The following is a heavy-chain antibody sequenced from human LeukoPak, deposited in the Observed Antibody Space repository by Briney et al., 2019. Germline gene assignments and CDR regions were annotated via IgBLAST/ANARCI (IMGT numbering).Heavy chain of an antibody. J-gene: IGHJ3*02. CDR3: ATAVI. CDR1: GFAFSSYE. V-gene: IGHV3-48*03. Sequence: GGSLRLSCETSGFAFSSYEMNWFRQAPGKGLEWVSYVSKSGGTMKNADSVKGRFTVSRDNAKNSLYLQMNSLTAEDTAVYYCATAVIRGRGTMVTVSS. CDR2: VSKSGGTM.